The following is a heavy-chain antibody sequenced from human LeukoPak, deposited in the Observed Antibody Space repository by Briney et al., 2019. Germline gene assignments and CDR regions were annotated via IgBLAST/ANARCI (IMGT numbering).Heavy chain of an antibody. CDR2: INPNSGGT. V-gene: IGHV1-2*02. D-gene: IGHD2-21*01. CDR1: GYTFTGYY. J-gene: IGHJ5*02. Sequence: GASVKVSCKASGYTFTGYYMHWVRQAPGQGLEWMGWINPNSGGTNYAQKFQGRVTMTRDTSISTAYMELSRLRSDDTAVYYCTRVLVGHIADIWFDPWGQGTLVTVSS. CDR3: TRVLVGHIADIWFDP.